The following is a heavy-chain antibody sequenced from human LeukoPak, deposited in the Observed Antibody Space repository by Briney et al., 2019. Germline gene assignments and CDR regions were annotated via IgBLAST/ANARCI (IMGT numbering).Heavy chain of an antibody. CDR3: ARGLGGYAKKALSPD. Sequence: SETLSLICAVYGGSFSGYYWSWIRQPPGKGLEWIGEINHSGSTNYNPSLKSRVTISVDTSKNQFSLKLSSVTAADTAVYYCARGLGGYAKKALSPDWGQGTLVTVSS. D-gene: IGHD5-12*01. J-gene: IGHJ4*02. CDR1: GGSFSGYY. CDR2: INHSGST. V-gene: IGHV4-34*01.